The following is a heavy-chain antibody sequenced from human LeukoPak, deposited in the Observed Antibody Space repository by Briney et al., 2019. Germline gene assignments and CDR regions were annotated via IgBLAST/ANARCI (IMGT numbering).Heavy chain of an antibody. CDR2: VRFDGSNK. J-gene: IGHJ4*02. CDR3: AKMAADTAMVNY. CDR1: GFTFSSYS. D-gene: IGHD5-18*01. Sequence: GGSLRLSCAASGFTFSSYSMNWVRQAPGKGLEWVAHVRFDGSNKHYADSVKGRFTISRDNSKNTLYLQMSSLRAEDTAVYYCAKMAADTAMVNYWGQGTLVTVSS. V-gene: IGHV3-30*02.